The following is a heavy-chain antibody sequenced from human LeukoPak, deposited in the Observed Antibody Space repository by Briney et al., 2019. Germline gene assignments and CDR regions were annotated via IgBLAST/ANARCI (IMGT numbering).Heavy chain of an antibody. CDR2: ISGSGGST. Sequence: GGSLRLSCAASGFTFSSYAMSWVRQAPGKGLEWVSAISGSGGSTYYADSVKGRFTISRDNSKNALYLQMNSLRAEDTAVYYCAKVGRYSSLYYFDYWGQGTLVTVSS. J-gene: IGHJ4*02. V-gene: IGHV3-23*01. CDR3: AKVGRYSSLYYFDY. D-gene: IGHD6-19*01. CDR1: GFTFSSYA.